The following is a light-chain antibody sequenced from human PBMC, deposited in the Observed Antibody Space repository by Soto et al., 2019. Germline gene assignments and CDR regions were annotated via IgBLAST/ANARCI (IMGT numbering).Light chain of an antibody. CDR1: SGSIASNY. CDR2: GDT. J-gene: IGLJ2*01. Sequence: LTQPHSVSESPGKTVTISCTRSSGSIASNYVQWYQQLPGTAPKLLIYGDTNRPSGVPDRFSGSKSGTSASLAITGLQAEDEAEYYCQSYDSSLSSVVFGGGTQLTVL. CDR3: QSYDSSLSSVV. V-gene: IGLV1-40*01.